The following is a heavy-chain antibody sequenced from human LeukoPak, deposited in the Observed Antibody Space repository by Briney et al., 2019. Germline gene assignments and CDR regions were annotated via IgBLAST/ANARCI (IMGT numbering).Heavy chain of an antibody. CDR3: ARVASRGAFDI. D-gene: IGHD3-10*01. CDR1: GGSFSGYY. CDR2: INHSGST. Sequence: SETLSLTCAVYGGSFSGYYWSWIRQPPGKGLEWIGEINHSGSTNYNPSLKSRVTISVDTSKNQFSLKLSSVTAADTAVYYCARVASRGAFDIWGQGTMVTVSS. J-gene: IGHJ3*02. V-gene: IGHV4-34*01.